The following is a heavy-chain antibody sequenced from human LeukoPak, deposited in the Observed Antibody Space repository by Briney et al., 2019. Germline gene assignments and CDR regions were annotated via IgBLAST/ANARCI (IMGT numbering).Heavy chain of an antibody. V-gene: IGHV4-30-4*01. J-gene: IGHJ6*02. CDR2: IYYSGST. CDR3: ARALLEWLPYGMDV. CDR1: GGSISSGDYY. Sequence: PSQTLSLTCTVSGGSISSGDYYWSWIRRPPGKGLEWIGYIYYSGSTYYNPSLKSRVTISVDTSKNQFSLKLSSVTAADTAVYYCARALLEWLPYGMDVWGQGTTVTVSS. D-gene: IGHD3-3*01.